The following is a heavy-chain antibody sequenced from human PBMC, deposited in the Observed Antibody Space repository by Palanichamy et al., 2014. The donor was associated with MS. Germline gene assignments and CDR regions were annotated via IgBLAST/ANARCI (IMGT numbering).Heavy chain of an antibody. CDR1: GYSFYTHD. CDR2: ISPHSGST. J-gene: IGHJ4*02. CDR3: AQGLQGFV. V-gene: IGHV1-8*02. Sequence: QVQLVQSGAEVKKPGASVKVSCKTSGYSFYTHDINWARQAPGQGLEWVGWISPHSGSTGYAKKFQGRVTMTRDTSIATAYMELRSLKSDDTAVYYCAQGLQGFVWGQGSLVTVSS. D-gene: IGHD4-11*01.